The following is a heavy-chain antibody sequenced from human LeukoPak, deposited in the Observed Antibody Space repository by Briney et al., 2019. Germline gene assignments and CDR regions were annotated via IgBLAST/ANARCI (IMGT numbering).Heavy chain of an antibody. V-gene: IGHV3-7*01. Sequence: GGSLRLSCAASGFTFSSYWMSWVRQAPGKGLEWVANIKQDGSEKYYVDSVKGRFTISRDNAKNSLYLQMNSLRAEDTAVYYCARDADIAVVVAAIYNALDVWGQGTMVTVSS. CDR2: IKQDGSEK. J-gene: IGHJ3*01. CDR3: ARDADIAVVVAAIYNALDV. CDR1: GFTFSSYW. D-gene: IGHD2-15*01.